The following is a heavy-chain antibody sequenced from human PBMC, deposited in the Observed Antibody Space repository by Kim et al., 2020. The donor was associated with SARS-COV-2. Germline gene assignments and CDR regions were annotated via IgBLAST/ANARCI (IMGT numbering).Heavy chain of an antibody. D-gene: IGHD1-26*01. Sequence: TNYAQKVQGGVTMTRDTSISTASMQLSRLRSDDTAVYYCARVGSYDAFDIWGQGTMVSVSS. CDR2: T. CDR3: ARVGSYDAFDI. J-gene: IGHJ3*02. V-gene: IGHV1-2*02.